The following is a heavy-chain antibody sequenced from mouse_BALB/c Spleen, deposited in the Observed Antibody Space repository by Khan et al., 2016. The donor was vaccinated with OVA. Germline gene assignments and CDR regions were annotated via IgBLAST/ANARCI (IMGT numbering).Heavy chain of an antibody. D-gene: IGHD1-1*01. CDR1: GYSFSTYY. CDR3: ARHGNTSWFAY. J-gene: IGHJ3*01. Sequence: VQLQQSGPELMKPGASVKISCKTSGYSFSTYYIHWVTRSHGKTLEWIGYIDPFNGGTTYNQKFKGKATLTVDKSSSTAYMHLTSLTSEDSAVYYCARHGNTSWFAYWGQGTLVTVSA. V-gene: IGHV1S135*01. CDR2: IDPFNGGT.